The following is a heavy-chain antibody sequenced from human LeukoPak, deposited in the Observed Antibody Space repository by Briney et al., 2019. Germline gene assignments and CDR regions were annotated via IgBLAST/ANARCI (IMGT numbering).Heavy chain of an antibody. CDR1: GDSLSSNSAA. Sequence: SQTLSLTCAISGDSLSSNSAAWNWIRQSPSRGLEWLGRTYYRSKWYNDYAVSVKSRITINPDTSKNQFSLQLNSVTPEDTAVYYCARGAGPKQQLTAYYFDYWGQGTLVTVSS. V-gene: IGHV6-1*01. CDR2: TYYRSKWYN. CDR3: ARGAGPKQQLTAYYFDY. D-gene: IGHD6-13*01. J-gene: IGHJ4*02.